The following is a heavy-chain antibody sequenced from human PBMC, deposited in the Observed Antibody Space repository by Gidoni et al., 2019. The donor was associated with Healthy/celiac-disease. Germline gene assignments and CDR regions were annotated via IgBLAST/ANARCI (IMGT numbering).Heavy chain of an antibody. J-gene: IGHJ4*02. CDR2: IYPGDSDT. CDR3: AILPAAATLKFDY. D-gene: IGHD2-2*01. CDR1: GYSFTSYG. V-gene: IGHV5-51*01. Sequence: EVQLVQSGAEVKKPGESLKISCKGSGYSFTSYGIGWVRQMPWKGLEWIGSIYPGDSDTRYSPSFQGQVTISADKSISTAYLQWSSLKASDTAMYYCAILPAAATLKFDYWGQGTLVTVSS.